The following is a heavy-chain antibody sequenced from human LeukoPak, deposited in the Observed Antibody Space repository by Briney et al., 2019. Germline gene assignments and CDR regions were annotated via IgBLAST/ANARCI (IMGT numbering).Heavy chain of an antibody. CDR1: GFTVSSNY. CDR3: ARGPVTRFEI. J-gene: IGHJ3*02. D-gene: IGHD4-17*01. V-gene: IGHV3-53*01. CDR2: IYSGGTT. Sequence: GGSLRLSCAASGFTVSSNYMSWVRQAPGKGLEWVSVIYSGGTTYYADSVKGRFTISRDNSNNTLYLQMNSLRAEDTAVYYCARGPVTRFEIWGQGTMVAVSS.